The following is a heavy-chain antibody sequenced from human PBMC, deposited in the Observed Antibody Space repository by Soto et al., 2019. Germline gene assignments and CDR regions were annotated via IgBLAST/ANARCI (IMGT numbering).Heavy chain of an antibody. Sequence: SVKVSCKASGGTFSSYAISWVRQATGQGLEWMGGIIPIFGTANYAQKFQGRVTITADESTSTAYMELSSLRSEDTAVYYCARDFTRYSSGFYYYYGMGVWGQGTTVTVSS. CDR2: IIPIFGTA. J-gene: IGHJ6*02. D-gene: IGHD6-19*01. CDR3: ARDFTRYSSGFYYYYGMGV. V-gene: IGHV1-69*13. CDR1: GGTFSSYA.